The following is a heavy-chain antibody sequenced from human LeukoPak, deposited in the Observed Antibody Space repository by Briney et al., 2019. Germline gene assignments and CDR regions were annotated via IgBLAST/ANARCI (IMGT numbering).Heavy chain of an antibody. Sequence: SVKVSCKASGGTFSSYAISWVRQAPGQGLEWMGRIIPILGIANYAQKFQGRVTITADKSTSTAYMELNSLRSEDTAVYYCARGSDCSSTSCYGVSDYWGQGTLVTVSS. CDR3: ARGSDCSSTSCYGVSDY. J-gene: IGHJ4*02. CDR2: IIPILGIA. D-gene: IGHD2-2*01. CDR1: GGTFSSYA. V-gene: IGHV1-69*04.